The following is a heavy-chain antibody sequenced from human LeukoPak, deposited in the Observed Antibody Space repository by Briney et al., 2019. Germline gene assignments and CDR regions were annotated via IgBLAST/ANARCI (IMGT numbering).Heavy chain of an antibody. J-gene: IGHJ2*01. CDR1: GGSISNSIYY. CDR2: IYYSGNA. V-gene: IGHV4-39*07. Sequence: PSETLSLTCTVSGGSISNSIYYWGWIRQPPGKGLEWIGSIYYSGNAYYNPSLKSRVTISVDTSKSQFSLKLSSVTAADTAVYYCARAILTPSGFVWHFDLWGRGTLVTVSS. CDR3: ARAILTPSGFVWHFDL. D-gene: IGHD3-3*01.